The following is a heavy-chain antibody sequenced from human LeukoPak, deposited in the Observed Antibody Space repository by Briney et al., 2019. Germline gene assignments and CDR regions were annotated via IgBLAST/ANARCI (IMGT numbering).Heavy chain of an antibody. CDR2: IKQDGSEK. Sequence: GGSLRLSCAASGFTFSNYWMSWVRQAPGKGLEWVANIKQDGSEKYYVDSVKGRFTISRDNAKNSLYLQMNSLRAEDTAVYYCARGYYYDSSGYYYDHWFDPWGQGTLVTVSS. CDR1: GFTFSNYW. CDR3: ARGYYYDSSGYYYDHWFDP. V-gene: IGHV3-7*01. J-gene: IGHJ5*02. D-gene: IGHD3-22*01.